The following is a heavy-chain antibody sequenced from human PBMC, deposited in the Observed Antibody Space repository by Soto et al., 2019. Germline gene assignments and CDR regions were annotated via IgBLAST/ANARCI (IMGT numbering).Heavy chain of an antibody. D-gene: IGHD3-22*01. V-gene: IGHV6-1*01. CDR3: ARDLTYYYDSSGYSLDAFDI. Sequence: PSQTLSLSCAISGDSVSSNSCAWDCIRQSPSRGLEWLGRTYYRSKWYNDYAVSVKSRITINPDTSKNQFSLQLNSVTPEDTAVYYCARDLTYYYDSSGYSLDAFDIWGQGTMVTVSS. J-gene: IGHJ3*02. CDR1: GDSVSSNSCA. CDR2: TYYRSKWYN.